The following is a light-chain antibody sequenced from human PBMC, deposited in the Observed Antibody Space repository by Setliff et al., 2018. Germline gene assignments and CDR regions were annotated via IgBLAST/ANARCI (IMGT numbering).Light chain of an antibody. CDR3: SAYAGSNNWGV. Sequence: ALTQPHSASGSPGQSVTISCTGTSSDVGEYDYVSWYQQHPGKAPKHMLYEVTKRPSGVPDRFSGSKSGNTASLTVSGLQAEDEADYYCSAYAGSNNWGVFGTGTKVTVL. J-gene: IGLJ1*01. CDR2: EVT. CDR1: SSDVGEYDY. V-gene: IGLV2-8*01.